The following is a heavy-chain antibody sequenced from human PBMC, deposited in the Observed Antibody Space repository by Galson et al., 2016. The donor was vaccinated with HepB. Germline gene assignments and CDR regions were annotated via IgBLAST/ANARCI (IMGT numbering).Heavy chain of an antibody. D-gene: IGHD3-16*01. CDR1: GGSISSSNYY. Sequence: SETLSLTCTVSGGSISSSNYYWGWIRQPPGKGLEWIGNVFYSGAAHYNPSLGSRVSISVDTSKNQFSLALTSVTATDTAVYYCARRRGSCPVVRFDLWGQGTLVTVSS. J-gene: IGHJ5*02. CDR2: VFYSGAA. V-gene: IGHV4-39*01. CDR3: ARRRGSCPVVRFDL.